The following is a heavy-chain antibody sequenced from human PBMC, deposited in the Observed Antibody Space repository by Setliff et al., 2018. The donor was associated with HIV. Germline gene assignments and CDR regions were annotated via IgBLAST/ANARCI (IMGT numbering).Heavy chain of an antibody. Sequence: GASVKVSCKASGYTFTDYYLHWVRQAPGQGPEWMGLINPNGGSTIYAQKFEDRLTVTSDTATTTLYMELRSLRFDDTAMYYCASSNWQLVADHWGHGTPVTVSS. CDR2: INPNGGST. CDR3: ASSNWQLVADH. CDR1: GYTFTDYY. J-gene: IGHJ5*02. V-gene: IGHV1-46*01. D-gene: IGHD6-13*01.